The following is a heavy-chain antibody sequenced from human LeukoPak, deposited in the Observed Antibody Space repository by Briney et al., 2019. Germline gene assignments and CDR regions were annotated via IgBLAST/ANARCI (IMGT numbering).Heavy chain of an antibody. D-gene: IGHD3-3*01. Sequence: SETLSLTCTVSGGSISSSSYYWGWIRQPPGKGLEWIGSIYYSGSTYYNPSLKSRVTISVDTSKNQFSLKLSSVTAADTAVYYCARQYDFWSGYYGRGDAFDIWGQGTMVTVSS. CDR3: ARQYDFWSGYYGRGDAFDI. J-gene: IGHJ3*02. CDR2: IYYSGST. CDR1: GGSISSSSYY. V-gene: IGHV4-39*01.